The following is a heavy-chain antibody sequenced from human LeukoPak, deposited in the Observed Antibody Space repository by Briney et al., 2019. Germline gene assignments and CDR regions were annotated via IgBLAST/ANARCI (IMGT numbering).Heavy chain of an antibody. J-gene: IGHJ4*02. CDR2: IIPIVGIA. V-gene: IGHV1-69*04. CDR3: ARDSTNYGDYAEYYFDY. Sequence: SVKVSCKASGGTFSSYTISWVRQAPGEGLEWMGRIIPIVGIANYAQKFQGRVTITADKSTSTAYMELSSLRSEDTAVYYCARDSTNYGDYAEYYFDYWSQGTLVTVSS. CDR1: GGTFSSYT. D-gene: IGHD4-17*01.